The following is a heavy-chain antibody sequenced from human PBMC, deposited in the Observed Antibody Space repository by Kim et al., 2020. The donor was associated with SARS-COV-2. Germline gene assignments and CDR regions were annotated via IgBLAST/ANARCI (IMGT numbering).Heavy chain of an antibody. J-gene: IGHJ6*02. CDR2: IWYDGSNK. CDR1: GFTFSSYG. D-gene: IGHD2-15*01. CDR3: ARDGINIGYCSGGSCRPGYGMDV. Sequence: GGSLRLSCAASGFTFSSYGMHWVRQAPGKGLEWVAVIWYDGSNKYYADSVKGRFTISRDNSKNTLYLQMNSLRAEDTAVYYCARDGINIGYCSGGSCRPGYGMDVWGQGTTVTISS. V-gene: IGHV3-33*01.